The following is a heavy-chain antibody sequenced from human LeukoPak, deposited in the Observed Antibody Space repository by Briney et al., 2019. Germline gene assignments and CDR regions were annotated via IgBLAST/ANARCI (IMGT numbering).Heavy chain of an antibody. D-gene: IGHD6-6*01. CDR2: IYPGDSDT. J-gene: IGHJ6*02. CDR3: ARQSSTIAARGYYGMDV. CDR1: GYSFTSYW. V-gene: IGHV5-51*01. Sequence: GESLKISCKGSGYSFTSYWIGWVRQMPGKGQGWMGIIYPGDSDTRYSPSFQGQVTISADKSISTAYLQWSSLKASDTAMYYCARQSSTIAARGYYGMDVWGQGTTVTVSS.